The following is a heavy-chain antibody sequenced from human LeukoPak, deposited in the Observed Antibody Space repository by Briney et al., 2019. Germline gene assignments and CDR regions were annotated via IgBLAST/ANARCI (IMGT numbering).Heavy chain of an antibody. CDR2: ISGSGDTT. CDR1: GFMFRNYA. J-gene: IGHJ4*02. D-gene: IGHD3-3*01. CDR3: GKDRSFWNGADPDF. V-gene: IGHV3-23*01. Sequence: GGSLTLSCGVSGFMFRNYAMTWVRQGPGKGLEWVAGISGSGDTTNYEESVRGRFTISRDNAQNILYLEMNSLRGDDTAVYYCGKDRSFWNGADPDFWGQGTLVTVSS.